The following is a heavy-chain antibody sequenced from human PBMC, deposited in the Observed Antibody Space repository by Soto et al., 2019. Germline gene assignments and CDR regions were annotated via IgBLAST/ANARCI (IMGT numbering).Heavy chain of an antibody. D-gene: IGHD2-21*02. J-gene: IGHJ4*02. CDR1: GFTFSSYW. CDR3: VCFECGRTAVVTAMEANGY. CDR2: VNSDESST. V-gene: IGHV3-74*01. Sequence: VQLVASGGGLVQPGGSLRLSCAASGFTFSSYWMHWVRQGPGKGLVWVSRVNSDESSTSYADSVKGRFTISRDNAKNTLYLQMISLRVEDTALYYCVCFECGRTAVVTAMEANGYWGQGTLVTVSS.